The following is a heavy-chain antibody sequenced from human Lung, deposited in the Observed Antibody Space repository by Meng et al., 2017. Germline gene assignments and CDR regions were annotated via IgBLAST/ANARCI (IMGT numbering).Heavy chain of an antibody. J-gene: IGHJ4*02. CDR1: GGPISSSSYY. Sequence: SETLSLTCTVSGGPISSSSYYWGWIRQPPGKGLEWIGSIYYSGSTYYNPSLKSRVTISVDTSKNQFSLKLSSVTAADTAVYYCARMDRPGIAVAASVDYWGQGTLVTVSS. D-gene: IGHD6-19*01. CDR2: IYYSGST. V-gene: IGHV4-39*07. CDR3: ARMDRPGIAVAASVDY.